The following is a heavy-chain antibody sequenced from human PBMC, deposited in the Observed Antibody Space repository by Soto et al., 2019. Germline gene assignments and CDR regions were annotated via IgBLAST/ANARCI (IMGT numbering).Heavy chain of an antibody. CDR1: GFTVSSNY. CDR2: IYSGGST. D-gene: IGHD6-19*01. Sequence: GGSLRLSCAVSGFTVSSNYMSWVRQAPGKGLEWVSVIYSGGSTYYSDSVKGRFTISRDNSKNTLYLQMNSLRAEDTAVYYCVRDLVGSGWYRLVLFYYYGMDVWGQGTTVTVSS. J-gene: IGHJ6*02. CDR3: VRDLVGSGWYRLVLFYYYGMDV. V-gene: IGHV3-53*01.